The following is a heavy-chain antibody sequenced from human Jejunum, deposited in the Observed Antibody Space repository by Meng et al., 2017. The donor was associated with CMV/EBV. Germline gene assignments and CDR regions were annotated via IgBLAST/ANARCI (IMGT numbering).Heavy chain of an antibody. V-gene: IGHV4-59*01. CDR2: IYNTGSA. CDR3: ARGHYIFNYFDY. J-gene: IGHJ4*02. D-gene: IGHD4-11*01. CDR1: GGYISDYY. Sequence: GGYISDYYWSWIQQPPGKGLEWLGYIYNTGSANYHHSHASLKTRITMSLDTSKNQFSLKLSSVTTADTAVYYCARGHYIFNYFDYWGQGTLVTVSS.